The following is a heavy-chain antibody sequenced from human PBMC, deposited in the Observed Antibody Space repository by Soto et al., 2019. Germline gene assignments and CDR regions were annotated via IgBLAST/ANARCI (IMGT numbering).Heavy chain of an antibody. CDR2: ISSSSSYI. CDR3: ARAARGGPYNWFDP. V-gene: IGHV3-21*01. D-gene: IGHD3-10*01. Sequence: GGSLRLSCAASGFTFSSYSMNWVRQAPGKGLEWVSSISSSSSYIYYADSVKGRFTISRDNAKNSLYLQMNSLRAEDTAVYYWARAARGGPYNWFDPWGQGTLVTVSS. J-gene: IGHJ5*02. CDR1: GFTFSSYS.